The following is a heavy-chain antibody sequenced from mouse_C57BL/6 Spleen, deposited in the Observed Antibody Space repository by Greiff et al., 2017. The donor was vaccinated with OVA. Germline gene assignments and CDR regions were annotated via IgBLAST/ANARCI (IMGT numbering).Heavy chain of an antibody. J-gene: IGHJ2*01. V-gene: IGHV1-19*01. Sequence: LVEPGASVKKSCKASGYTFTDYYMNWVKQSHGKSLEWIGVIHPYNGGTSYNQKFKGKATLTVDKSSSTAYMELNSLTSEDSAVYYCANPYWGQGTTLTVSS. CDR3: ANPY. CDR1: GYTFTDYY. CDR2: IHPYNGGT. D-gene: IGHD6-1*01.